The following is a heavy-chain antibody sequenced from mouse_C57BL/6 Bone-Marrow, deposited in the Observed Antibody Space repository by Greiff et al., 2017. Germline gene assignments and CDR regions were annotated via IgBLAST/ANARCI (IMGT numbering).Heavy chain of an antibody. Sequence: QVQLQQPGSELVKPGASVKMSCKASGYTFTSYWITWVKQRPGQGLEWIGDIYPGSGGTNYNEKFKSKATLTVDTSSSTAYMQLSRLTSEDSAVYYCARPYYSNYGYFDVWGKGTTVTVAS. CDR2: IYPGSGGT. CDR3: ARPYYSNYGYFDV. J-gene: IGHJ1*03. CDR1: GYTFTSYW. V-gene: IGHV1-55*01. D-gene: IGHD2-5*01.